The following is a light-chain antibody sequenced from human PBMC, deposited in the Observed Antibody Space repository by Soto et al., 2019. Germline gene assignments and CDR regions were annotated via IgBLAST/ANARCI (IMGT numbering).Light chain of an antibody. CDR3: QQYGGSPPLT. Sequence: EIVLTQSPGTLSLSPGERGTLSCRASQSVSSKYLAWYQQKPGQAPRLLIYGASSRATGIPDRFSGSGSGTDFTLTISRLEPEDFTVYYCQQYGGSPPLTFGGGTKVEIK. CDR2: GAS. V-gene: IGKV3-20*01. CDR1: QSVSSKY. J-gene: IGKJ4*01.